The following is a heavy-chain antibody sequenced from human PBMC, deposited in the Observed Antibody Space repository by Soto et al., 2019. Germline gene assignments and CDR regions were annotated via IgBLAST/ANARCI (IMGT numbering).Heavy chain of an antibody. Sequence: QITLKESGPTLVKPTQPLTLTCTFSGFSFSNTGVGVGWIRQPPGKALEWLAVIYWSDDKRYSPSLKRRLTITKDTSKNPVVHTSTNMDPVDTATYYCAHRGTVFDYWGQGTLVTVSS. CDR3: AHRGTVFDY. V-gene: IGHV2-5*01. CDR2: IYWSDDK. D-gene: IGHD3-10*01. J-gene: IGHJ4*02. CDR1: GFSFSNTGVG.